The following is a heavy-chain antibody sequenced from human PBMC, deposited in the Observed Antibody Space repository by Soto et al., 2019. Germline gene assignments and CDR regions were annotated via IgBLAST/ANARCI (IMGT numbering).Heavy chain of an antibody. CDR2: IWFDESDN. V-gene: IGHV3-33*01. J-gene: IGHJ4*02. D-gene: IGHD4-17*01. CDR3: ARNLRWEPQFDN. CDR1: GFNFNTYG. Sequence: QVQLVESGGGVVQPGTSLRLSCVASGFNFNTYGMHWVRQAPGKGLEWVAVIWFDESDNYYADSVKVRFTISRDSSKNTLYLHMNSLRDEDTAVYYCARNLRWEPQFDNWGQGTLVTVSS.